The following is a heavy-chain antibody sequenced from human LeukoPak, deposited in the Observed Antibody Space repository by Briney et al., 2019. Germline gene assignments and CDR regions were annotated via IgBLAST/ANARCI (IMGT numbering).Heavy chain of an antibody. Sequence: PGGSLRLSCAASGFIFSSYWMSWVRQAPGKGLEWVANIKQDGSEKYYVDSVKGRFTISRDNAKNSLYLQMNSLRAEDTAVYYCARVTYYYGLGSYYAYFDSWGREPWSPSPQ. CDR3: ARVTYYYGLGSYYAYFDS. V-gene: IGHV3-7*01. D-gene: IGHD3-10*01. CDR1: GFIFSSYW. CDR2: IKQDGSEK. J-gene: IGHJ4*02.